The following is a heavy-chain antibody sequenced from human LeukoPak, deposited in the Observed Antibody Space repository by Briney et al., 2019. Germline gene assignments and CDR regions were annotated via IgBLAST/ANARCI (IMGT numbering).Heavy chain of an antibody. CDR2: IYYTGT. D-gene: IGHD7-27*01. CDR1: GDFITAYY. V-gene: IGHV4-59*01. CDR3: ASRKLGNDY. J-gene: IGHJ4*02. Sequence: SETLSLTCTVSGDFITAYYWSWIRQSPGKGLEWIGYIYYTGTSYNPSLKSRVTISADTSKNQFSLNLSSVTAADTAVYYCASRKLGNDYWGQGTLVTVSS.